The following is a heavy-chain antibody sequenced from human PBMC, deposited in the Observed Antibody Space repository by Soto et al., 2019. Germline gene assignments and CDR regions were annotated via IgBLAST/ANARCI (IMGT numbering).Heavy chain of an antibody. V-gene: IGHV1-46*01. J-gene: IGHJ6*02. CDR2: VDPSAGST. Sequence: QVQLVQSGAEVKEPGASVKVSCKASGYTFTDDYMSWVRQVPGPGLEGMGIVDPSAGSTTHTKKSQGRFTMTRDTSTSKVYMDLNSLTSDATAAYYCARPQAKRKRYFNSGLDVWGQGTTVTVSS. CDR1: GYTFTDDY. CDR3: ARPQAKRKRYFNSGLDV. D-gene: IGHD3-9*01.